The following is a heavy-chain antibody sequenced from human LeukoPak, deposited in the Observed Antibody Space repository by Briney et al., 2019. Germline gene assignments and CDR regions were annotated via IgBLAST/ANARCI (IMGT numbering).Heavy chain of an antibody. V-gene: IGHV4-31*03. CDR2: IYYSGST. CDR1: GGSISSGGYY. J-gene: IGHJ5*02. CDR3: ARGRGYIVVVTRFDP. D-gene: IGHD2-21*02. Sequence: SETLSLTCTVSGGSISSGGYYWSWIRQHPGKGLEWIGYIYYSGSTYYNPSLKSRVTISVDTSKNQFSLKLSSVTAADTAVYYCARGRGYIVVVTRFDPWGQGTLVTVSS.